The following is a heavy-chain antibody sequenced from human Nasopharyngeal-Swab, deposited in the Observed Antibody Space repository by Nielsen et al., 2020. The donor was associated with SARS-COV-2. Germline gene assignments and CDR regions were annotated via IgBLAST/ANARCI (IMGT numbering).Heavy chain of an antibody. V-gene: IGHV1-46*01. CDR3: ASEPGGMAAPGKHFDP. D-gene: IGHD6-13*01. CDR2: ITPSGGAT. Sequence: WERQAPGQGLEWMGVITPSGGATNNARKFRGRVTMTRDPSTSTVYLDLSSLKSEDTAVYFCASEPGGMAAPGKHFDPWGQGTLVTVSS. J-gene: IGHJ5*02.